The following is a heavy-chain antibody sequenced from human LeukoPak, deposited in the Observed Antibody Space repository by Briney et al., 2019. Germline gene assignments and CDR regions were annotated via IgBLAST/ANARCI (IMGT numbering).Heavy chain of an antibody. D-gene: IGHD4-17*01. V-gene: IGHV4-34*01. CDR3: ARVTTVTTRAQYFDY. J-gene: IGHJ4*02. Sequence: PSETLSLTCAVYGGSFSGYYWSWIRQPPGKGLEWIGEINHSGSTNYNPSLKSRVTISVDTSKNQFSLKLSSVTAADTAVYYCARVTTVTTRAQYFDYWGQGTLVTVSS. CDR2: INHSGST. CDR1: GGSFSGYY.